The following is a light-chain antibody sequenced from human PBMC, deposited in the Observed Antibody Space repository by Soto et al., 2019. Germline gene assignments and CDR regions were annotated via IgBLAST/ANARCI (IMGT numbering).Light chain of an antibody. Sequence: QSVRTQPASVSGSPGQSITISCTGTSSDVGGYNYVSWYQQHPGKAPKLMIYDVSNRPSGVSNRFSGSKSGNTAFLTISGLQAEDEADYYCSSYTSSSAYVFGTGTKVTVL. V-gene: IGLV2-14*01. J-gene: IGLJ1*01. CDR3: SSYTSSSAYV. CDR1: SSDVGGYNY. CDR2: DVS.